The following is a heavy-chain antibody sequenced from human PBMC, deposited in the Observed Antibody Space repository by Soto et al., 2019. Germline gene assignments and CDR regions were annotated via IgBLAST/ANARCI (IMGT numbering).Heavy chain of an antibody. D-gene: IGHD1-26*01. CDR1: GFSFTTYV. V-gene: IGHV3-30*18. CDR3: AKGLLAIVGTTLPRDAFNI. J-gene: IGHJ3*02. CDR2: ISHDGSYK. Sequence: GGSLRLSCAASGFSFTTYVMHWVRQAPGKGLEWVAVISHDGSYKYYGDAVKGRFTISRDTSKNAVYLEMNSLRPEDTAVYYCAKGLLAIVGTTLPRDAFNIWGQGAMVTVSS.